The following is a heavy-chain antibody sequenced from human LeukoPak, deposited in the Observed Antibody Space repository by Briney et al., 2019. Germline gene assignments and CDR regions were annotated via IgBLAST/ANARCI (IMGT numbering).Heavy chain of an antibody. Sequence: GESLKISCAASGFTFSSYAMSWVRQAPGKGLEWVSAISGSGGSTYYADSVKGRFTISRDNSKNTLYLQMNSLRAEDTAVYYCAKVIDSYASLDYWGQGTLVTVSS. CDR3: AKVIDSYASLDY. CDR2: ISGSGGST. J-gene: IGHJ4*02. V-gene: IGHV3-23*01. D-gene: IGHD5-18*01. CDR1: GFTFSSYA.